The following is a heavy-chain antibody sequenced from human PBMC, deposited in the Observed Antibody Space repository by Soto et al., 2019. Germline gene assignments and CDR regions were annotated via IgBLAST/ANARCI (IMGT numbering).Heavy chain of an antibody. CDR1: GYTITSYY. CDR3: ARDSLPWFGELLPPDY. V-gene: IGHV1-46*03. Sequence: ASVKLSCTASGYTITSYYMHWVRQAPGQGLEWMGIINPSGGSTSYAQKFQGRVTMTRDTSTSTVYMELSSLRSEDTAVYYCARDSLPWFGELLPPDYWGQGTLVTVSS. CDR2: INPSGGST. D-gene: IGHD3-10*01. J-gene: IGHJ4*02.